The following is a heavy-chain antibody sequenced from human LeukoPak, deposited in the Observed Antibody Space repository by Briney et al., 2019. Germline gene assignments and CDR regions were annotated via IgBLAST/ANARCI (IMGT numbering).Heavy chain of an antibody. D-gene: IGHD3-9*01. CDR1: GFIVSSNY. V-gene: IGHV3-66*01. Sequence: PGGSLRLSCAASGFIVSSNYMSWVRQAPGKGLEWVSVIYSGGSTYYAGSVKGRFTISRDNSKNTLYLQMNSLRAEDTAVYYCAPIAIRSGYWGQGTLVTVSS. CDR3: APIAIRSGY. J-gene: IGHJ4*02. CDR2: IYSGGST.